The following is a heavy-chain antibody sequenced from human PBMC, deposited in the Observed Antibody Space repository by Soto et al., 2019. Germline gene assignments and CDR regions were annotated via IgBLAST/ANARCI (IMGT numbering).Heavy chain of an antibody. V-gene: IGHV3-73*01. D-gene: IGHD2-21*01. CDR3: TRHAGGEVERSYYYYYMDV. J-gene: IGHJ6*03. Sequence: EVRLVESGGDSVQPGGSLKLSCAASGFSLGDSAVHWVRLASGKGLEWIGRIRSKGHNYATTYAASVKGRFTMSRDDSKNTAFLQMNRLQTEDTAVYFCTRHAGGEVERSYYYYYMDVWGKGTAVTVSS. CDR1: GFSLGDSA. CDR2: IRSKGHNYAT.